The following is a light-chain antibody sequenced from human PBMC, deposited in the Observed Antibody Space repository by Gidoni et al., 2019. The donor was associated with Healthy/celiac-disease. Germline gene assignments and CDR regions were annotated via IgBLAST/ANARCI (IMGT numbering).Light chain of an antibody. CDR1: QSVSSY. CDR3: QQRQHT. Sequence: EIVLTQSPATLSLSPGERATLSCRASQSVSSYLAWYQQKPGQAPRLLIYDASNRATGIPARFSGSGSGTDFTLTISSLEPEDFAVYYCQQRQHTFGQGTKLEIK. J-gene: IGKJ2*01. CDR2: DAS. V-gene: IGKV3-11*01.